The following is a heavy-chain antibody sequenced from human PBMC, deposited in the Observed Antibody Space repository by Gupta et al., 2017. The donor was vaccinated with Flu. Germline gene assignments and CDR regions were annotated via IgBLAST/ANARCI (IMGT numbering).Heavy chain of an antibody. J-gene: IGHJ4*02. D-gene: IGHD1-26*01. CDR2: ISGSGGST. CDR3: ANLRELLPHGY. CDR1: GSTFSSHA. V-gene: IGHV3-23*01. Sequence: EVQLLESGGGLVQPGGSLRLSCAASGSTFSSHAMSWVRQAPGKGLEWVSAISGSGGSTYYADSVKGRFTISRDNSKNTLYLQMNSLRAEDTAVYYCANLRELLPHGYWGQGTLVTVSS.